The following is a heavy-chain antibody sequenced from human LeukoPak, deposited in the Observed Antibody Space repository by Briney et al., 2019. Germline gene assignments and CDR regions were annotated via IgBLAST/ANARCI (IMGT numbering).Heavy chain of an antibody. D-gene: IGHD3-22*01. CDR3: ARESYYDSTTY. J-gene: IGHJ4*02. Sequence: SETLSLTCTVSGYSISSGYYWGWIRQPPGKGLEWIGSIYHSGSTYYNPSLKSRVTISVDTSKNQFSLKLSSVTAADTAVYYCARESYYDSTTYWGQGTLVTVSS. CDR2: IYHSGST. V-gene: IGHV4-38-2*02. CDR1: GYSISSGYY.